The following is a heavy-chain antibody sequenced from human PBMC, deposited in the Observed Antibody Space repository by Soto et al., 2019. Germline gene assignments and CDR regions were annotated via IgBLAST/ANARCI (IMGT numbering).Heavy chain of an antibody. CDR3: AIFYYDSSGYYYLPDY. D-gene: IGHD3-22*01. V-gene: IGHV4-39*01. CDR2: IYYSGST. CDR1: GGSISSSTYY. Sequence: PSETLSLTCTVSGGSISSSTYYWGWIRQPPGKGLEWIGSIYYSGSTYYNPSLKSRVTISVDTSKNQFSLKLSSVTAADTAVYYCAIFYYDSSGYYYLPDYWGQGTLVTVSS. J-gene: IGHJ4*02.